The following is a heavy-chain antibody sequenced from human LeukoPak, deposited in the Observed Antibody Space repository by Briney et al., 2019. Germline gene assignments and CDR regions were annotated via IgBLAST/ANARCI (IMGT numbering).Heavy chain of an antibody. Sequence: PSETLSLTCTVSGGSISSYYWSWIRQPPGKGLEWIGYIYYSGSTNYNPSLKSRVTISVDTSKNQFSLKLSSVTAADTAVYYCARMGYSPLGYFDYWGQGTLVTVSS. CDR3: ARMGYSPLGYFDY. CDR1: GGSISSYY. V-gene: IGHV4-59*01. J-gene: IGHJ4*02. CDR2: IYYSGST. D-gene: IGHD5-18*01.